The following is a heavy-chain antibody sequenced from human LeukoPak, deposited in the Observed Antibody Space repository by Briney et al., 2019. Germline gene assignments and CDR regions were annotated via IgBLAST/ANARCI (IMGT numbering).Heavy chain of an antibody. V-gene: IGHV1-69*04. CDR1: GGTFSSYA. J-gene: IGHJ4*02. D-gene: IGHD3-22*01. CDR2: IIPILGIA. Sequence: SVKVSCKASGGTFSSYAISWVRQAPGQGLEWMGRIIPILGIANYAQKFQGRVTMTRGMSISSAYMELSSLRSDDTAVYYCARPNYHDSSGYTPFDYWGQGTLVTVSS. CDR3: ARPNYHDSSGYTPFDY.